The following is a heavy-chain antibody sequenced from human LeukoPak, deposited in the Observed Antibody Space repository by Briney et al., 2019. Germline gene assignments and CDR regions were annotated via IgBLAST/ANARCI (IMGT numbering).Heavy chain of an antibody. CDR3: ARDPNVDATPIDY. J-gene: IGHJ4*02. CDR1: GYTFTSYG. V-gene: IGHV1-69*04. Sequence: SVKVSCKASGYTFTSYGISWVRQAPGPGHEWIGRIIPIFPLTNYAQKFQGRVTSTADKSTSTAYMEVRSLRSDDTAVYYCARDPNVDATPIDYWGQGTLLTVSS. D-gene: IGHD2-15*01. CDR2: IIPIFPLT.